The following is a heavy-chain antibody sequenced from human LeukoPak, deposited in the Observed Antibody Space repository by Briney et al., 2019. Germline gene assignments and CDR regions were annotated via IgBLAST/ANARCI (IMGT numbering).Heavy chain of an antibody. CDR1: GFTFSSYW. J-gene: IGHJ6*03. V-gene: IGHV3-74*01. CDR3: IRTLIVATSPYMDV. CDR2: VNSDGTGT. Sequence: GGSLRLSCAASGFTFSSYWMHWVRQAPGKGLVWVSRVNSDGTGTTYADSVEGRFTISRDNAKNTLVLQMNSLRAEDTAIYYCIRTLIVATSPYMDVWGKGTTVTVSS. D-gene: IGHD5-12*01.